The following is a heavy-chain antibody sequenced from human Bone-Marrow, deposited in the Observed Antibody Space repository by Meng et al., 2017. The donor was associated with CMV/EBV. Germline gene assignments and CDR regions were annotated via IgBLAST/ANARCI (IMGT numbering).Heavy chain of an antibody. V-gene: IGHV1-18*01. Sequence: SCTASGYSFTSYGIIWVRQAPGHGLEWMGWISAYNGNTNYAQKLQGRVTMTTDTSTSTAYMELRSLRSDDTAVYYCARDHSIKGFDPWGQGTLVTVSS. D-gene: IGHD2/OR15-2a*01. CDR3: ARDHSIKGFDP. J-gene: IGHJ5*02. CDR2: ISAYNGNT. CDR1: GYSFTSYG.